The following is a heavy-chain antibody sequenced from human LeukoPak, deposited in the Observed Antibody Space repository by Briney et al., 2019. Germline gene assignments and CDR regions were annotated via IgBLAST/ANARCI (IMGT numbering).Heavy chain of an antibody. Sequence: ASVKVSCKASGGTFSSYAISWVRQAPGQGLEWMGGIIPISGTANYAQKFQGRVTMTRDTSISTAYMELSRLRSDDTAVYYCARESDYGGNSDYWGQGTLVTVSS. CDR2: IIPISGTA. CDR1: GGTFSSYA. V-gene: IGHV1-69*05. D-gene: IGHD4-23*01. CDR3: ARESDYGGNSDY. J-gene: IGHJ4*02.